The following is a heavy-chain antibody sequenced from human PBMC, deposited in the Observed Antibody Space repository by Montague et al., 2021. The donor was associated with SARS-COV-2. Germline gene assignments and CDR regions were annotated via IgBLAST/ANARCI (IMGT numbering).Heavy chain of an antibody. Sequence: SETLSLTCTVSSGSISNYYWSWIRQPPGKGLEWIGFISHTESTNYNPPLESRVAVSVDRSKNQVSLKLTSVTAADTAVYYCARLLRSCTNGVCRTYYYYALDVWGQGTTVTVSS. CDR2: ISHTEST. J-gene: IGHJ6*02. V-gene: IGHV4-59*01. CDR3: ARLLRSCTNGVCRTYYYYALDV. CDR1: SGSISNYY. D-gene: IGHD2-8*01.